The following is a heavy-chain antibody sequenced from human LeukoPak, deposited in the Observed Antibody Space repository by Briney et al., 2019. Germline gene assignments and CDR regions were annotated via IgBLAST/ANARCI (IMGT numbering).Heavy chain of an antibody. D-gene: IGHD3-10*01. CDR2: INHSGST. V-gene: IGHV4-34*01. CDR3: ARRELGSDY. J-gene: IGHJ4*02. Sequence: PSETLSLTCAVYGGSFSGYYWSWIRQPPGKGLEWIGEINHSGSTNYNPSLKSRVTISVDTSKNQFSLKLSSVTAADTAVYYCARRELGSDYWGQGTLVTVSS. CDR1: GGSFSGYY.